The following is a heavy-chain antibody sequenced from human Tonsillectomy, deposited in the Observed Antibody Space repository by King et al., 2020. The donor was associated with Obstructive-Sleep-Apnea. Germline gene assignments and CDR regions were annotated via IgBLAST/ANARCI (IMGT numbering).Heavy chain of an antibody. CDR3: ARRGGTGDSWYFDL. V-gene: IGHV5-51*01. Sequence: VQLVQSGAEVKKPGESLKISCKGSGYRFSNYWIGWVRQMPGKGLEWMGIIYPGDSDTRYSPSFQGQFTISADNAISTAYLQWSSLKAADTAMYYCARRGGTGDSWYFDLWGRGTLVTVSA. CDR1: GYRFSNYW. J-gene: IGHJ2*01. CDR2: IYPGDSDT. D-gene: IGHD7-27*01.